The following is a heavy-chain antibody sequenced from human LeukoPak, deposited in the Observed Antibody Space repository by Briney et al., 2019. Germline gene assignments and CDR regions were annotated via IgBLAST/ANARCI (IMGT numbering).Heavy chain of an antibody. CDR3: ARGGYSSSTNLFDY. J-gene: IGHJ4*02. Sequence: SETLSLTCTVSGGSISSYYWSWIRQPLGKGLEWIGYIYYSGSTNYNPSLKSRVTISVDTSKNQFSLKLSSVTAADTAVYYCARGGYSSSTNLFDYWGQGTLVTVSS. CDR1: GGSISSYY. V-gene: IGHV4-59*08. CDR2: IYYSGST. D-gene: IGHD6-13*01.